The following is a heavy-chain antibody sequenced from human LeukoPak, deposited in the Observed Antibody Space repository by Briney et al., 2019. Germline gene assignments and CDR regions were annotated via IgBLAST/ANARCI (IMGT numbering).Heavy chain of an antibody. J-gene: IGHJ4*02. CDR3: AKDSMTMRRFDY. CDR1: GFTFSTYS. Sequence: PGGSLRLSCATSGFTFSTYSMNWVRQAPGKGLEWVSSISGSGRYMYYADSAKGRFTISRDNTKNSLFLRMNSLRAEDTAVYYCAKDSMTMRRFDYWGQGTLVTVSS. V-gene: IGHV3-21*01. CDR2: ISGSGRYM.